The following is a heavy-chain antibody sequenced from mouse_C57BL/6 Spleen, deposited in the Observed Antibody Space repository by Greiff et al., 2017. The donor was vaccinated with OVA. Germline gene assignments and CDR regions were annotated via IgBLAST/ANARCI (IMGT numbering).Heavy chain of an antibody. CDR1: GYTFTDYY. CDR2: INPKNGST. D-gene: IGHD2-5*01. Sequence: VQLQQSGPELVKPGASVKISCKASGYTFTDYYMNWVKQSHGKSLEWIGDINPKNGSTSYNQKFKGKATLTVDKSSSTAYMALRSLTSEDSAVYYCARPDYSTYGGFAYWGQGTLVTVSA. V-gene: IGHV1-26*01. J-gene: IGHJ3*01. CDR3: ARPDYSTYGGFAY.